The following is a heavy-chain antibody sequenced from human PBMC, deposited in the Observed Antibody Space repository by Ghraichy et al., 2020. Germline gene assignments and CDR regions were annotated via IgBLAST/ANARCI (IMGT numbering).Heavy chain of an antibody. CDR2: ISSSSSYI. V-gene: IGHV3-21*01. CDR1: GFTFSSYS. J-gene: IGHJ6*02. Sequence: GESLNISCAASGFTFSSYSMNWVRQAPGKGLEWVSSISSSSSYIYYADSVKGRFTISRDNAKNSLYLQMNSLRAEDTAVYYCASLGYCSGGSCPYYYYGMDVWGQGTTVTVSS. CDR3: ASLGYCSGGSCPYYYYGMDV. D-gene: IGHD2-15*01.